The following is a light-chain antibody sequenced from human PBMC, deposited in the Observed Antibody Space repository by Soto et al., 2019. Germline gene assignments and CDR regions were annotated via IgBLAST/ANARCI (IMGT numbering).Light chain of an antibody. CDR2: GAS. J-gene: IGKJ2*01. V-gene: IGKV3-20*01. CDR3: QQYGSSPYT. CDR1: QSVTSTY. Sequence: EFVLTQSPGTLSLSPGERAILSCRASQSVTSTYIAWYQQKPGQAPRLLIYGASSRATGIPDRFSGSGSGTDFTLTISRLEPEDFAVYYCQQYGSSPYTFGLGTKLEIK.